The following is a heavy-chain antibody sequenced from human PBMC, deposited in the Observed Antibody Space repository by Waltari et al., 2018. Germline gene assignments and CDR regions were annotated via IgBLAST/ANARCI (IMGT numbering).Heavy chain of an antibody. V-gene: IGHV3-53*01. CDR3: AGRGPTYYFDY. D-gene: IGHD3-10*01. Sequence: EVQLVESGGGLIQPGGSLRLSCAASGFTVSSNYMSWVRQAPGKGVEWFSVIYSGGNTYYADSVKGRFTISRDNSKNTLYLQMNSLRVEDTAVYYCAGRGPTYYFDYWGQGTLVTVSS. CDR2: IYSGGNT. CDR1: GFTVSSNY. J-gene: IGHJ4*02.